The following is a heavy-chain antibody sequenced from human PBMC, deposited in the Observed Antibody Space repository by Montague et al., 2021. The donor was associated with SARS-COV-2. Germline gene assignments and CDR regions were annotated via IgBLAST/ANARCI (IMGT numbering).Heavy chain of an antibody. D-gene: IGHD4-23*01. V-gene: IGHV4-59*01. CDR3: ARHGGNDAFDI. CDR1: GGSIGAYY. J-gene: IGHJ3*02. CDR2: IDNSGST. Sequence: SETLSLTRTVSGGSIGAYYWSWTRQPPGKGLEWIGYIDNSGSTNXNPSLESRVTMSVDTSKNQFSLKLNSVTAADAAVYYCARHGGNDAFDIWGRGTMVTVSS.